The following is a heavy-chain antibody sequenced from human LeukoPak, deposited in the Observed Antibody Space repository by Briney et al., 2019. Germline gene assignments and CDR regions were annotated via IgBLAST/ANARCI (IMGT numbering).Heavy chain of an antibody. Sequence: EKVSCKASGFTLIAFYLHWVRQAPGQGLEWMGWINPNSGGTNYAQKFQGRVTMTTDTSTSTAYMDLTSLRSDDTAIYHCARDYDLLSGYYFFDHSGQGTLVTVSS. CDR3: ARDYDLLSGYYFFDH. D-gene: IGHD3-3*01. V-gene: IGHV1-2*02. CDR1: GFTLIAFY. CDR2: INPNSGGT. J-gene: IGHJ4*02.